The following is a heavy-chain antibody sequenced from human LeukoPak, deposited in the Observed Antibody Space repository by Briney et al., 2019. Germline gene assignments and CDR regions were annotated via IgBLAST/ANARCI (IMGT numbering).Heavy chain of an antibody. CDR3: ARDPSYSSSSRFDRSVDY. CDR2: ISSSSSYI. V-gene: IGHV3-21*01. Sequence: GGSLRLSCAASGFTFSYCSMNWVRQAPGKGLEWVSSISSSSSYIYYADSVKGRFTISRDNAKNSLYLQMNSLRAEDTAVYYCARDPSYSSSSRFDRSVDYWGQGTLVTVSS. J-gene: IGHJ4*02. D-gene: IGHD6-6*01. CDR1: GFTFSYCS.